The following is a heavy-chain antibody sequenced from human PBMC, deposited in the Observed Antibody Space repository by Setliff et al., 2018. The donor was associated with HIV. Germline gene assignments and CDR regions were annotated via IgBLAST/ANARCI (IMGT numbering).Heavy chain of an antibody. Sequence: PSETLSLTCTVSDDSITRGSYYWSWIRQPAGKGLEWIGHIYTSGKTHYSPSLKSRITISADTSKNQLSLNLSPVTAADTAVYYCARAAYSGTYLWEPATDLWGRGTLVTVSS. V-gene: IGHV4-61*09. J-gene: IGHJ2*01. CDR3: ARAAYSGTYLWEPATDL. CDR1: DDSITRGSYY. D-gene: IGHD1-26*01. CDR2: IYTSGKT.